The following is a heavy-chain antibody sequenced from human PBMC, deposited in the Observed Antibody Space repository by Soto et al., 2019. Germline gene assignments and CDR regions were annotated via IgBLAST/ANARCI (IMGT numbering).Heavy chain of an antibody. J-gene: IGHJ4*02. V-gene: IGHV1-3*01. D-gene: IGHD3-22*01. CDR1: GYTFTSYA. Sequence: ASVKVSCKASGYTFTSYAMHWVRQAPGQRLEWMGWTNAGNGNTKYSQKFQGRVTITRDTSASTAYMELSSLRSEDTAVYYCARDAGYYYDSSGYYGTFDYWGQGTLVTVSS. CDR3: ARDAGYYYDSSGYYGTFDY. CDR2: TNAGNGNT.